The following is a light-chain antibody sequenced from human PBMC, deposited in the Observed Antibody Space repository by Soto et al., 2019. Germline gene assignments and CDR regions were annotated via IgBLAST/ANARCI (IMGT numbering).Light chain of an antibody. V-gene: IGLV2-14*03. Sequence: QSALTQPASVSGSPGQSITISCPGTSSDVGNYNYVSWYQQHPGKAPKLMIYDVSNRPSGVSNRFSGSKSGNTASLTISGLQAEDEADYYCRSYTSSSTLDVVFGGGTKLTVL. CDR3: RSYTSSSTLDVV. CDR2: DVS. J-gene: IGLJ2*01. CDR1: SSDVGNYNY.